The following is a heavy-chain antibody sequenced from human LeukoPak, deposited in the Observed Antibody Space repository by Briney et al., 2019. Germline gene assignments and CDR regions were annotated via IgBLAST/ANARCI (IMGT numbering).Heavy chain of an antibody. V-gene: IGHV3-23*01. D-gene: IGHD1-26*01. CDR2: VSGSDGRT. J-gene: IGHJ5*02. CDR1: GLTLKMYA. CDR3: AKYVGGTFDNWFDP. Sequence: PGGSLSLSCVASGLTLKMYAMGWVRQAPGKGLEWVSSVSGSDGRTVYADSVKGRFTISRDNSKNTLYLQMNSLRVEDTAEYYCAKYVGGTFDNWFDPWGQGTLVTVSS.